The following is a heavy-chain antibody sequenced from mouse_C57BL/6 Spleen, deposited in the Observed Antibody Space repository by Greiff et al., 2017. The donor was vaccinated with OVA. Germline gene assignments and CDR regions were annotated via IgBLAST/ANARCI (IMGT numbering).Heavy chain of an antibody. J-gene: IGHJ2*01. D-gene: IGHD3-1*01. CDR3: EREKDSARADGYYFDY. V-gene: IGHV1-63*01. CDR2: IYPGGGYT. Sequence: QVQLQQSGAELVRPGTSVKMSCKASGYTFTNYWIGWAKQRPGHGLEWIGDIYPGGGYTNYNEKFKGKATLTTDKSSSTAYMQFSSLTSEDSTIYYGEREKDSARADGYYFDYWGQGTTLTVSS. CDR1: GYTFTNYW.